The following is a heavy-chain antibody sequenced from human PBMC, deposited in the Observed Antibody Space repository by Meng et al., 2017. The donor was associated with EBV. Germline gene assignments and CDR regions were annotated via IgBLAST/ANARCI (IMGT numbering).Heavy chain of an antibody. J-gene: IGHJ4*02. CDR3: ANDPY. Sequence: VLLLVAGVGLVQPGGLLKFSYEAFGFSFNSSAMGWVRQAPGKGLEWVSAISGRGGSTYYTDSVKGRFTISRDNSKNTLYLQMNSLRAEDTAVYYCANDPYWGQGTLVTVSS. CDR2: ISGRGGST. V-gene: IGHV3-23*01. CDR1: GFSFNSSA.